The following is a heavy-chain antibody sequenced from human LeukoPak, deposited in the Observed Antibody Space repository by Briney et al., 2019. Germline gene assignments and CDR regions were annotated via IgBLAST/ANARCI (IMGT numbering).Heavy chain of an antibody. J-gene: IGHJ4*02. CDR3: ARGTVAKNYFDY. CDR1: GGSISSGGYY. V-gene: IGHV4-31*03. D-gene: IGHD4-17*01. Sequence: SETLSLTCTVSGGSISSGGYYWSWIRQHPGKGLEWIGYIYYSGSTYYNPSLKSRVTISVGTSKNQFSLKLSSVTAADTAVYYCARGTVAKNYFDYWGQGTLVTVSS. CDR2: IYYSGST.